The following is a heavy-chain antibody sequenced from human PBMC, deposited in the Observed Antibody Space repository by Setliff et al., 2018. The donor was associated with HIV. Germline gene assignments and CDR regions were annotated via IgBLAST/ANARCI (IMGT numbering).Heavy chain of an antibody. CDR1: GDSISTDY. J-gene: IGHJ4*02. CDR2: IYNSAST. Sequence: PSETLSLTCTVSGDSISTDYWTWIRQPPGKGLEWIGYIYNSASTSYNPSLKSRVTISVDTSKNQFSLKLSSGTAADTAVYYCARHSPSDYWGQGTLVTVSS. V-gene: IGHV4-59*08. CDR3: ARHSPSDY.